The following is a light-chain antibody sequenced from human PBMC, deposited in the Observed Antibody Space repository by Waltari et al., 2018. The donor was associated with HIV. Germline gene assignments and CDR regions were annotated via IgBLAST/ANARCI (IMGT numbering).Light chain of an antibody. J-gene: IGKJ2*02. CDR2: GTA. CDR1: QSVNSGY. Sequence: EIVLAQSPDTLSLSPGERAILSCRASQSVNSGYLAWYQQRPGQAPRLLIFGTARRASGIPDRFSVSGSGTDFTLTISSLEPEDFAVYYCQQYGNSPPCTFGQGTKLEIK. V-gene: IGKV3-20*01. CDR3: QQYGNSPPCT.